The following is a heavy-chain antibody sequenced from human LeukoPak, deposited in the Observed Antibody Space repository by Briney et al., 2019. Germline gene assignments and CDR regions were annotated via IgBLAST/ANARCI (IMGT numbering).Heavy chain of an antibody. J-gene: IGHJ4*02. Sequence: PGGSLRLSCAASGFTFDDYGLTWVRQAPGKGLEWVSGINWNGGSTGYADSVKGRFTISRDNAKNFLYLQMNSLRAEDTALYYCARDRDSSSGYYYLFDYWGQGTLVTVSS. CDR2: INWNGGST. CDR1: GFTFDDYG. D-gene: IGHD3-22*01. CDR3: ARDRDSSSGYYYLFDY. V-gene: IGHV3-20*04.